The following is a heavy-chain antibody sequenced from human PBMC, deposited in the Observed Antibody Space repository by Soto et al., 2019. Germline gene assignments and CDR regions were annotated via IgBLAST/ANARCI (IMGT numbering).Heavy chain of an antibody. CDR2: INHSGST. CDR1: GGAFSGYY. D-gene: IGHD3-10*01. Sequence: PSDTLYLISAVHGGAFSGYYWSGIRQPPGKGLEWIGEINHSGSTNYNPSLKSRVTISVDTSKNQFSLKLSSVTAADTAVYYCARGEGVLLWFGELLSLNWFDPWGQG. CDR3: ARGEGVLLWFGELLSLNWFDP. V-gene: IGHV4-34*01. J-gene: IGHJ5*02.